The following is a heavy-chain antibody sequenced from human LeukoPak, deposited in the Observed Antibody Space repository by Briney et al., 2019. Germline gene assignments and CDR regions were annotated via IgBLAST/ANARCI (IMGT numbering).Heavy chain of an antibody. CDR3: ARARNHQNWAIFGVVRAFDI. Sequence: SETLSLTCTVSGGSISSGDYYWSWIRQPPGKGLEWIGYIYYSGSTYYNPSLKSRVTISVDTSKNQFSLKLSSVTAADTAVYYCARARNHQNWAIFGVVRAFDIWGQGTMVTVSS. V-gene: IGHV4-30-4*08. CDR2: IYYSGST. J-gene: IGHJ3*02. D-gene: IGHD3-3*01. CDR1: GGSISSGDYY.